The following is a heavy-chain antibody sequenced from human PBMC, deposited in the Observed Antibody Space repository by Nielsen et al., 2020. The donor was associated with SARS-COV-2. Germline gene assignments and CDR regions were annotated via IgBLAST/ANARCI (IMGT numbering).Heavy chain of an antibody. CDR3: ARPLWDYYDSSGYP. CDR1: GGSFSGYY. CDR2: INHSGST. V-gene: IGHV4-34*01. D-gene: IGHD3-22*01. Sequence: SETLSLTCAVYGGSFSGYYWSWIRQPPGKGLEWIGEINHSGSTNYNPSLKSRVTTSVDTSKNQFSLKLSSVTAADTAVYYCARPLWDYYDSSGYPWGQGTLVTVSS. J-gene: IGHJ5*02.